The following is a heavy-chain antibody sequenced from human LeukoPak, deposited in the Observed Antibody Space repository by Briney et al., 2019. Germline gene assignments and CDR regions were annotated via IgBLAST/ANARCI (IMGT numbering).Heavy chain of an antibody. Sequence: GGSLRLSCAASGFTFSNYWMSWVRQAPGKGLEWVANIKQDGSEKYYVDSVKGRFIISRDNAKNSVYLQMNSLRAEDTAVYYCAKDHECEYGSGSYWFYLDYWGQGSLVTVSS. J-gene: IGHJ4*02. CDR1: GFTFSNYW. CDR2: IKQDGSEK. V-gene: IGHV3-7*01. CDR3: AKDHECEYGSGSYWFYLDY. D-gene: IGHD3-10*01.